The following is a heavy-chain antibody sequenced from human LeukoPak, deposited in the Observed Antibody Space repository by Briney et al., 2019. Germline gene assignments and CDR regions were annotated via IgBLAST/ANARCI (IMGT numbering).Heavy chain of an antibody. J-gene: IGHJ6*04. V-gene: IGHV3-43D*04. Sequence: PGGSLRLSCAASGFTFDDYAMHWVRQAPGKGLEWVSLISWDGGSTYYADSVKGRFTISRDNSKNSLYLQMSSLRAEDTASYYCAKDMPSAAAGTDYYGMDVWGKGTTVTVSS. CDR2: ISWDGGST. D-gene: IGHD6-13*01. CDR3: AKDMPSAAAGTDYYGMDV. CDR1: GFTFDDYA.